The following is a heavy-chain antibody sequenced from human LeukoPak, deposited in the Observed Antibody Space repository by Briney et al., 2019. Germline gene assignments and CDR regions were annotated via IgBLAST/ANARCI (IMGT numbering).Heavy chain of an antibody. J-gene: IGHJ6*02. CDR2: INSDGSST. CDR1: GFTFSSYW. CDR3: ARDYGDYDYGMDV. V-gene: IGHV3-74*01. D-gene: IGHD4-17*01. Sequence: GGSLRLSCAASGFTFSSYWMHWVRQAPGKGLEWVSRINSDGSSTNYADSVKGRFTISRDNAKNTLYLQMNSLRAEDTAVYYCARDYGDYDYGMDVWGQGTTVTVSS.